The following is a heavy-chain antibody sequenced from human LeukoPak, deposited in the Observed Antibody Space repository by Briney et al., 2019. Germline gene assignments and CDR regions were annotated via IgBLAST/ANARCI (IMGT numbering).Heavy chain of an antibody. CDR2: IYSGGGGST. CDR1: GFTVSSSY. V-gene: IGHV3-53*01. Sequence: GGSLRLSCAASGFTVSSSYMSWVRQAPGKGLEWVSVIYSGGGGSTYYADSVKGRFTISRDNSKNTLNLQMNSLRAEDTAVYYCAHRKATSWAHDYWAREPWSPSPQ. J-gene: IGHJ4*02. CDR3: AHRKATSWAHDY. D-gene: IGHD2-2*01.